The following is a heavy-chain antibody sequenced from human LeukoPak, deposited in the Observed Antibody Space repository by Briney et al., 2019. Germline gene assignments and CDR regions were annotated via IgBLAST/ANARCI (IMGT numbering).Heavy chain of an antibody. Sequence: ASVKVSCKASGGTFSSYAISWVRQAPGKGLEWMGGFDPEDGETIYAQKFQGRVTMTEDTSTDTAYMELSSLRSEDTAVYYCATGLYDYVWGSYRQNHYWGQGTLVTVSS. CDR3: ATGLYDYVWGSYRQNHY. V-gene: IGHV1-24*01. CDR1: GGTFSSYA. J-gene: IGHJ4*02. D-gene: IGHD3-16*02. CDR2: FDPEDGET.